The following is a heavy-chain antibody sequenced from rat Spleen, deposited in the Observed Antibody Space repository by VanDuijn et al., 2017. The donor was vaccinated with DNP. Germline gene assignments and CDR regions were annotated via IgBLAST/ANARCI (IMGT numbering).Heavy chain of an antibody. V-gene: IGHV5-25*01. CDR1: GFTFNNYD. CDR2: ISTSGGST. D-gene: IGHD5-1*01. Sequence: EVQLVESGGGLVQPGRSMKLSCAASGFTFNNYDMAWVRQAPTKGLEWVATISTSGGSTYYRDSVKGRFAISRDNAKTTLYLQMNSLRSEDTATYFCARGSGTYYWYFDFWGPGTMVTVSS. CDR3: ARGSGTYYWYFDF. J-gene: IGHJ1*01.